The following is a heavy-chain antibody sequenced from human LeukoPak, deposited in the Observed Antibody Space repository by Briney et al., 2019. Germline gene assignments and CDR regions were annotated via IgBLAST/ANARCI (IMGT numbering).Heavy chain of an antibody. CDR2: ISSSGSTI. V-gene: IGHV3-48*03. Sequence: GGSLRLSCAASGFTFSSYEMNWVRQAPGKGLEWVSYISSSGSTIYYADSVKGRFTISRDNAKNSLYLQMNSLRAEDTAVYYCARAGVSRGRLTYYFDYWGQGTLVTVSS. CDR1: GFTFSSYE. J-gene: IGHJ4*02. D-gene: IGHD6-13*01. CDR3: ARAGVSRGRLTYYFDY.